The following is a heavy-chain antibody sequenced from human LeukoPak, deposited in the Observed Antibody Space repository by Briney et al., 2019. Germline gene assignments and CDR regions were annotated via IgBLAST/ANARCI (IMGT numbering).Heavy chain of an antibody. CDR1: GGSISSSNW. D-gene: IGHD5-12*01. Sequence: ETLSLTCAVSGGSISSSNWWSWVRQPPGKGLEWVSLIYSGGSTYYADSVKGRFTISRDNSKNTLCLQMNSLRAEDTAVYYCARGPSGYHNTGGQGTLVTVSS. V-gene: IGHV3-66*01. J-gene: IGHJ4*02. CDR2: IYSGGST. CDR3: ARGPSGYHNT.